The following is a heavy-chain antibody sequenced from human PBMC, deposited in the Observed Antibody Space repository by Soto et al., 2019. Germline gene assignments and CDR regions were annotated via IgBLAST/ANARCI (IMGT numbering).Heavy chain of an antibody. V-gene: IGHV1-69*01. CDR3: ARDPRSITGTTSSEDFQH. J-gene: IGHJ1*01. CDR1: GGTFSGYA. D-gene: IGHD1-20*01. CDR2: IIPLLGIT. Sequence: QAQLMQSGAEVKKPGSSVKVSCKASGGTFSGYAINWVRQAPGQGLEWMGGIIPLLGITDYGQKFQGRITIAADEATGTAYMDLRGLRSEDTAVYYCARDPRSITGTTSSEDFQHWGKGTLVSVS.